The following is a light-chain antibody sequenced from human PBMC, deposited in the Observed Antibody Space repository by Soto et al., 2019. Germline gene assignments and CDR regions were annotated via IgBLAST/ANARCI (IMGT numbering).Light chain of an antibody. Sequence: QSVLTQPASVSGSPGQSITISCTGTSSDVGGYNYVSRYQQHPGKAPKLMIYDVRNRPSGVPNRFSGSKSGNTASLTISGLQAEDEADYYCSSYSSSGTLNYVFGTGTKVTVL. V-gene: IGLV2-14*01. J-gene: IGLJ1*01. CDR1: SSDVGGYNY. CDR2: DVR. CDR3: SSYSSSGTLNYV.